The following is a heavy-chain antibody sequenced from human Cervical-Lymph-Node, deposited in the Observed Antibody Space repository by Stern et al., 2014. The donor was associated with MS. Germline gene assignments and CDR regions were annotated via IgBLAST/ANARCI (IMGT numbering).Heavy chain of an antibody. Sequence: VQLVESGGGLVQPGGSLRLSCAASGFTFSDHYMDWVRQAPGKGLEWIATVMNKSKQYLTMYAASVKERFTISRDDSTNSVFLQLDKLKTEDTAIYYCTRVDSSGWYSGFWGQGTLVTVSS. CDR3: TRVDSSGWYSGF. CDR1: GFTFSDHY. D-gene: IGHD6-19*01. J-gene: IGHJ4*02. V-gene: IGHV3-72*01. CDR2: VMNKSKQYLT.